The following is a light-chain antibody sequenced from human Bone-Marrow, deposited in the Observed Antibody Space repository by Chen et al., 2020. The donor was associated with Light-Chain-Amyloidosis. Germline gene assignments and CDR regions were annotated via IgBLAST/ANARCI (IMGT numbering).Light chain of an antibody. CDR2: RDT. CDR3: QSADSSGTYEVI. J-gene: IGLJ2*01. Sequence: SYELTQPPSVSVSPGQTARITCSGDDLPTKYAYWYQQKPGQAPVLVVHRDTERPSGISERFSGSSASTRATLTISGVQAEDEADDHCQSADSSGTYEVIFGRGTKLTVL. V-gene: IGLV3-25*03. CDR1: DLPTKY.